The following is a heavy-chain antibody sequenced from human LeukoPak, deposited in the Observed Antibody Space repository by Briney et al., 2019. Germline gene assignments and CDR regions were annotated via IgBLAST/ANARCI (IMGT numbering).Heavy chain of an antibody. J-gene: IGHJ6*02. V-gene: IGHV3-30*18. D-gene: IGHD3-22*01. Sequence: GGSLRLSCAASGFTFSSYGMHRVRQAPGKGLEWVAVISHDGSNKYYADSVKGRFTISRDNSKNTLYLQMNSLRAEDTAVYYCAKDYYDSRLSGMDVWGQGTTVTVSS. CDR3: AKDYYDSRLSGMDV. CDR2: ISHDGSNK. CDR1: GFTFSSYG.